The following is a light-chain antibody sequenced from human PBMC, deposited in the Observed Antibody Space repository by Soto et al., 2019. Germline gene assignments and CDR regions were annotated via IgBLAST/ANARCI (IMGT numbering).Light chain of an antibody. Sequence: DIQMPQPPSTLSASIGDRVTITCRASQSISSWLAWYQQKPGKAPKLLIYDAASLESGVPSRFSGSGSGTEFTLTISSLQPDDFATYYCQQYNSYSWTFGQGTRWIS. V-gene: IGKV1-5*01. CDR3: QQYNSYSWT. CDR1: QSISSW. CDR2: DAA. J-gene: IGKJ1*01.